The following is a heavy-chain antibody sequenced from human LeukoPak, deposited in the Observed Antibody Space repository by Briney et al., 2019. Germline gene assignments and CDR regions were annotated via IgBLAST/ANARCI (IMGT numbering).Heavy chain of an antibody. D-gene: IGHD6-19*01. V-gene: IGHV1-69*05. CDR2: IIPIFGTA. CDR1: GGTFSSYA. J-gene: IGHJ4*02. Sequence: ASVKVSCKASGGTFSSYAISWVRQAPGQGLEWMGRIIPIFGTANYAQKFQGRVTITTDESTSTAYMELSSLRSEDTAVYYCARFDSSGWPYFDYWGQGTLVTVSS. CDR3: ARFDSSGWPYFDY.